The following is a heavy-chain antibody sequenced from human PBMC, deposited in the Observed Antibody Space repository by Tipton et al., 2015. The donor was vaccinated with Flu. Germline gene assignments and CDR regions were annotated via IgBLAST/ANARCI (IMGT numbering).Heavy chain of an antibody. D-gene: IGHD1-26*01. V-gene: IGHV4-4*07. CDR3: ARDPDSSAGYYLDL. Sequence: TLSLTCTVSGGSISGYYWTWIRLPAGKGLEWIGRIHTSGSTGYNPSLKSRVTMSVDASKNQFSLQLNSVTAADTAVYYCARDPDSSAGYYLDLWGRGTLVTVSS. J-gene: IGHJ2*01. CDR2: IHTSGST. CDR1: GGSISGYY.